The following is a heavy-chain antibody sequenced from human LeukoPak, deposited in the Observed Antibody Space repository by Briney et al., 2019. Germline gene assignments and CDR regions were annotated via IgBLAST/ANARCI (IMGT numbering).Heavy chain of an antibody. V-gene: IGHV3-30-3*01. D-gene: IGHD1-26*01. J-gene: IGHJ6*03. CDR1: GFTFSSYA. Sequence: AGGSLRLSCAASGFTFSSYAMHWVRQAPGKGLEWVAVISYDGSNKYYADSVKGRFTISRDNSKNTLYLQMNSLRAEDTAMYYCARDRVGYYYMDVWGKGTTVTVSS. CDR3: ARDRVGYYYMDV. CDR2: ISYDGSNK.